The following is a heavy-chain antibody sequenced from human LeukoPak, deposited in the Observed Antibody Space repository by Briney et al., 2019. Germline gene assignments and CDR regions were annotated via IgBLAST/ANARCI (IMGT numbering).Heavy chain of an antibody. V-gene: IGHV3-48*04. Sequence: GGSLRLSCAASGFTFSSYAMSWVRQAPGKGLEWVSYISSSGNTIYCADSVKGRFTISRDNAKNSLYLQMNSLRAEDTAVYYCARNIIIRFRVLFDYWGQGTLVTVSS. J-gene: IGHJ4*02. D-gene: IGHD3-16*01. CDR3: ARNIIIRFRVLFDY. CDR2: ISSSGNTI. CDR1: GFTFSSYA.